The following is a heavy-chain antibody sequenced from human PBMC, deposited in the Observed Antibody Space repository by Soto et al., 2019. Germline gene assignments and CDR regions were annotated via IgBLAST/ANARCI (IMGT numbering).Heavy chain of an antibody. J-gene: IGHJ4*02. CDR2: ISGSGGST. Sequence: GGSLRLSCAASGFTFSSYAMSWDRQAPRKGLEWVSAISGSGGSTYYADSVKGRFTISRDNSKNTLYLQMNSLRAEDAAVYYCAKDNQGYGDYSYYWGQGALVTVSS. CDR1: GFTFSSYA. V-gene: IGHV3-23*01. D-gene: IGHD4-17*01. CDR3: AKDNQGYGDYSYY.